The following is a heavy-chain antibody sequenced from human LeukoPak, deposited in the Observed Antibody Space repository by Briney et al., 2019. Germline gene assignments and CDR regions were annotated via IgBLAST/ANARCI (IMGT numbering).Heavy chain of an antibody. CDR1: GYTFTSYY. CDR3: ARDGGYSSSWYDYYYYMDV. CDR2: INPSGGST. V-gene: IGHV1-46*01. J-gene: IGHJ6*03. D-gene: IGHD6-13*01. Sequence: ASVKVSCKASGYTFTSYYMHWVRQAPGQGLEWMGIINPSGGSTSYAQKLQGRVTMTRDTSTSTVYMELSSLRSEDTAVYYCARDGGYSSSWYDYYYYMDVGGKGTTVTVSS.